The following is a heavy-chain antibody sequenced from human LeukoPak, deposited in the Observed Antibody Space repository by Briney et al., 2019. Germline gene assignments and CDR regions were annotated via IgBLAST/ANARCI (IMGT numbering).Heavy chain of an antibody. CDR3: AREYQLPSVYYFDY. Sequence: GGSLRLSCAASGFTFSNFAMSWVRQAPGKGLEWVAFIRYDGSNKYYADSVKGRFTISRDNSKNTLYLQMNSLRAEDTAVYYCAREYQLPSVYYFDYWGQGTLVTVSS. V-gene: IGHV3-30*02. CDR1: GFTFSNFA. D-gene: IGHD2-2*01. J-gene: IGHJ4*02. CDR2: IRYDGSNK.